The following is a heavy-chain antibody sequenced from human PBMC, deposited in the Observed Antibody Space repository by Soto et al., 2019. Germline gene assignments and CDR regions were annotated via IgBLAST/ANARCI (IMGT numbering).Heavy chain of an antibody. V-gene: IGHV3-23*01. CDR1: GFTFSSYA. CDR2: ISGSGGST. J-gene: IGHJ2*01. Sequence: EVQLLESGGGLVQPGGSLRLSCAASGFTFSSYAMSWVRQAPGKGLEWVSAISGSGGSTYYADSVKGRFTISRDNSKNTLYLQMNSLRAEDTAVYYCAKDIGGVVTPSRGYFDLWGRGTLVTVSS. CDR3: AKDIGGVVTPSRGYFDL. D-gene: IGHD2-21*01.